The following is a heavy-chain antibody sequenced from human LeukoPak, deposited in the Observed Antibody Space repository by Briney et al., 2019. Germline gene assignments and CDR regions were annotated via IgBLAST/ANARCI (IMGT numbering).Heavy chain of an antibody. J-gene: IGHJ4*02. CDR2: IKSKTDGGTT. V-gene: IGHV3-15*01. CDR3: TTEGYCSGGNCYSYDN. Sequence: GGSLRLSCAASGFTFSSAWLSWVRQAPGKGLEWGGRIKSKTDGGTTDYAAPVKGRFTISRDDSKNRLFLQMNSLKTEDTAVYYCTTEGYCSGGNCYSYDNWGQGTLVTVSS. D-gene: IGHD2-15*01. CDR1: GFTFSSAW.